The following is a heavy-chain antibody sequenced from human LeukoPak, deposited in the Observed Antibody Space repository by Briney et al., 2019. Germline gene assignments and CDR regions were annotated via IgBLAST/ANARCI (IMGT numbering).Heavy chain of an antibody. CDR3: ARDPPFGNGWSQNFFDY. Sequence: PGGSLRLSCAPSGFKFDTYAMHWVRQAPGKGLEWVALISHDGGNIYYGDSVRGRFTISRDNDNNMLYLQMNSLRPEDTAVYYCARDPPFGNGWSQNFFDYWGQGTLVIVSS. V-gene: IGHV3-30*04. J-gene: IGHJ4*02. D-gene: IGHD6-19*01. CDR1: GFKFDTYA. CDR2: ISHDGGNI.